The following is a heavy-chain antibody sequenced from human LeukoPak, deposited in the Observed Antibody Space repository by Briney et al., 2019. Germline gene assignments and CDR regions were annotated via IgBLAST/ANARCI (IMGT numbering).Heavy chain of an antibody. Sequence: GGSLRLSCAASGFTFSSYGMHWVRQAPGKGLEWVAVIWYDGSNKYYADSVKGRFTISRDNSKNTLYLQMNSLRAEDTAEYYCARGVCSTSCYVGYWGQGTLVTVSS. CDR2: IWYDGSNK. CDR3: ARGVCSTSCYVGY. J-gene: IGHJ4*02. CDR1: GFTFSSYG. D-gene: IGHD2-2*01. V-gene: IGHV3-33*01.